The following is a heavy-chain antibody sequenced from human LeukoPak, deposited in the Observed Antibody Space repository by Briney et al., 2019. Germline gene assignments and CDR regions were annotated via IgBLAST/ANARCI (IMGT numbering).Heavy chain of an antibody. Sequence: ASVKVSCKASGYTFTGYYMHWVRQAPGQGLEWMGWINPNSGGTNYAQKFQGRVTMTRDTSISTAYMELSKLRSDDTAVYYCARDLAPQHPFWSGDLIHAFDIWGQGTMVTVSS. J-gene: IGHJ3*02. CDR2: INPNSGGT. V-gene: IGHV1-2*02. D-gene: IGHD3-3*01. CDR3: ARDLAPQHPFWSGDLIHAFDI. CDR1: GYTFTGYY.